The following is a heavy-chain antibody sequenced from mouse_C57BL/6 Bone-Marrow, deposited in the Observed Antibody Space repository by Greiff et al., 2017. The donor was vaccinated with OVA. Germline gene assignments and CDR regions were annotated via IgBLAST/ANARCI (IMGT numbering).Heavy chain of an antibody. CDR3: APGGTAQAWFAY. V-gene: IGHV3-6*01. CDR1: GYSITSGYY. Sequence: EVQLQESGPGLVKPSQSLSLTCSVTGYSITSGYYWNWIRQFPGNKLEWMGYISYDGSNNYNPSLKNRISITRDTSKNQFFLKLNSVTTEDTATYYCAPGGTAQAWFAYWGQGTLVTVSA. J-gene: IGHJ3*01. CDR2: ISYDGSN. D-gene: IGHD3-2*02.